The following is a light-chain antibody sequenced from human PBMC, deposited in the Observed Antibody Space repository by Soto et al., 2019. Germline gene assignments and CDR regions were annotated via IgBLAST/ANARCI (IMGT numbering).Light chain of an antibody. Sequence: DIELTQSPAFLSASVGDRVTITCRASQDIRSSLAWYQQKPGKAPNLLIYTVSTLQSGVPSRFSGSRSGTEFTLTISSLQPEDFSTYYCQQFNSSPFSFGGGTKVEI. J-gene: IGKJ4*01. CDR3: QQFNSSPFS. V-gene: IGKV1-9*01. CDR2: TVS. CDR1: QDIRSS.